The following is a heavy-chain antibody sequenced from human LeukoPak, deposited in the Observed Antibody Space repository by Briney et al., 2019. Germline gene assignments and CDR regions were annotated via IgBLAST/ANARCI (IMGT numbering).Heavy chain of an antibody. V-gene: IGHV3-7*03. CDR1: GFTFSSYA. CDR2: IKQDGSEK. CDR3: ARERYDSWSGYYPFDY. Sequence: GGSLRLSCAASGFTFSSYAMSWVRQAPGKGLEWVANIKQDGSEKYYVDSVKGRFTISRDNAKNSLYLQMNSLRAEDTAVYYCARERYDSWSGYYPFDYWGQGTLVTVSS. D-gene: IGHD3-3*01. J-gene: IGHJ4*02.